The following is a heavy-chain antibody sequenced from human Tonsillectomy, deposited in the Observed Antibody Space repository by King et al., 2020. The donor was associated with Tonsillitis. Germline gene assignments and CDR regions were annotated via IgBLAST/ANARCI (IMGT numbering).Heavy chain of an antibody. D-gene: IGHD2-8*01. V-gene: IGHV4-38-2*02. Sequence: VQLQESGPGLVKPSETLSLTCAVSGDSISDGYYWAWIRQPPGKGLEWIGSIYHRGSIYYNPSLKSRVTISLDTSENQFSLKLNSVTAADTAVYYCAREYGTPFDYWGQGTLVTVSS. CDR3: AREYGTPFDY. J-gene: IGHJ4*02. CDR2: IYHRGSI. CDR1: GDSISDGYY.